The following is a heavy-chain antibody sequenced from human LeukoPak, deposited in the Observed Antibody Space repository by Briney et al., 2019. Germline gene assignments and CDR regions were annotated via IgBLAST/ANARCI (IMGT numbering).Heavy chain of an antibody. J-gene: IGHJ4*02. V-gene: IGHV4-59*12. D-gene: IGHD4-17*01. CDR3: AGDYGDYYFDY. CDR1: GGSISSYY. CDR2: IYYSGST. Sequence: SETLSLTCTVSGGSISSYYWSWIRQPPGKGLEWIGYIYYSGSTNYNPSLKSRVTISVDTSKNQFSLKLSSVTAADTAVYFCAGDYGDYYFDYWGQGTLVTVSS.